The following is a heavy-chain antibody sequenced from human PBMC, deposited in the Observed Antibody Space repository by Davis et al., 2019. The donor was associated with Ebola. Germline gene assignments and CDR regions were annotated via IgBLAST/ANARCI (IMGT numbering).Heavy chain of an antibody. CDR3: ARAPIAGAGTRWGTRWFDP. V-gene: IGHV4-39*07. Sequence: PSETLSLTCTVSGGSISSSSYYWGWIRQPPGKGLEWIGTINYSGTTYYNPSLKSRVTISVDTSKNQFYLKLTSVTAADTAVYFCARAPIAGAGTRWGTRWFDPWGQGTLVTVSS. CDR2: INYSGTT. D-gene: IGHD6-13*01. CDR1: GGSISSSSYY. J-gene: IGHJ5*02.